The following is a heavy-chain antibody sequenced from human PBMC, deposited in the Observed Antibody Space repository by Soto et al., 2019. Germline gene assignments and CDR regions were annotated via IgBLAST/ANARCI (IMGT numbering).Heavy chain of an antibody. CDR3: ARDSGYSSGWPGGPFDY. CDR1: GFTFSSYA. V-gene: IGHV3-30-3*01. J-gene: IGHJ4*02. CDR2: ISYDGSNK. Sequence: GGSLRLSCAASGFTFSSYAMHWVRQAPGKGLEWVAVISYDGSNKYYADSVKGRFTISRDNSKNTLYLQMNSLRAEDTAVYYCARDSGYSSGWPGGPFDYWGQGTLVTVSS. D-gene: IGHD6-19*01.